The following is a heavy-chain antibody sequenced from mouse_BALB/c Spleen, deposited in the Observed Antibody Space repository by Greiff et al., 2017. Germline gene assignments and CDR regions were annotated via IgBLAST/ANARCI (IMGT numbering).Heavy chain of an antibody. V-gene: IGHV1-18*01. Sequence: EVQLVESGPELVKPGASVKIPCKASGYTFTDYNMDWVKQSHGKSLEWIGDINPNNGGTIYNQKFKGKATLTVDKSSSTAYMELRSLTSEDTAVYYCARGDYYGSRAWFAYWGQGTLVTVSA. CDR3: ARGDYYGSRAWFAY. D-gene: IGHD1-1*01. J-gene: IGHJ3*01. CDR1: GYTFTDYN. CDR2: INPNNGGT.